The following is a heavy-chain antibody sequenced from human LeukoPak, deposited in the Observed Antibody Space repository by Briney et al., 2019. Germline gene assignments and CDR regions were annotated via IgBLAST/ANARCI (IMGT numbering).Heavy chain of an antibody. J-gene: IGHJ4*02. V-gene: IGHV1-3*01. Sequence: ASVKVSCKASGYTFTNYSMHWVRQAPGQGLEWMGWINAGNGNTRYSQRFQGRVTLTRDTSASTSYMELSSLASEDTAVYYCARERVSPHWFDYWGQGALVTVSS. CDR3: ARERVSPHWFDY. CDR1: GYTFTNYS. CDR2: INAGNGNT. D-gene: IGHD1-1*01.